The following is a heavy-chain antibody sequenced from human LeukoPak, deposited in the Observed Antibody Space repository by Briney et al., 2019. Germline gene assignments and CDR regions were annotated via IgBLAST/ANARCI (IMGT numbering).Heavy chain of an antibody. V-gene: IGHV3-23*01. CDR1: GFTFSSYA. CDR2: IGGSGGST. Sequence: GGSLRLSCAASGFTFSSYAMSWVRQAPGKGLEWVSAIGGSGGSTYYADSVKGRFTNSRDNSKNTLYLQMNSLRAEDTAVYYCAIQPTEYYYDSSGQFDYWGQGTLFTVSS. D-gene: IGHD3-22*01. CDR3: AIQPTEYYYDSSGQFDY. J-gene: IGHJ4*02.